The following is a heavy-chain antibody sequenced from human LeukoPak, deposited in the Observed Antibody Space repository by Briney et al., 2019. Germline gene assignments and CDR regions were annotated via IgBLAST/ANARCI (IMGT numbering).Heavy chain of an antibody. CDR2: ISSSSSYI. CDR3: AREQGSWTDY. CDR1: GFTFSSYS. D-gene: IGHD6-13*01. V-gene: IGHV3-21*01. J-gene: IGHJ4*02. Sequence: GGSLRLSCAATGFTFSSYSMNWVRQAPGKGLEWASSISSSSSYIYYADSVKGRFTISRDNAKNSLYLQMNSLRAEDTAVYYCAREQGSWTDYWGQGTLVTVSS.